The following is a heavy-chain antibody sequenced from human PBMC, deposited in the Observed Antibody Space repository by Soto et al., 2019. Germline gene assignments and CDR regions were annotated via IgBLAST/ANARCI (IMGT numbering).Heavy chain of an antibody. J-gene: IGHJ4*02. D-gene: IGHD3-16*01. CDR3: ARDPWAADY. V-gene: IGHV3-66*01. CDR2: IYSGGST. CDR1: GFTVSTKY. Sequence: EVQLVESGGGLVQPGGSLMLTCAASGFTVSTKYMSWVRQAPGKGLEWVSVIYSGGSTFYADSVRGRFTISRDNSKNTVDLQMNSLRAEDTAVYYCARDPWAADYWGQGTLVTVSS.